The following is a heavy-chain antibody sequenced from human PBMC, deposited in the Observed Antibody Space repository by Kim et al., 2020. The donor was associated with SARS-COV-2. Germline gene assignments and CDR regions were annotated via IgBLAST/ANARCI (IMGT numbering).Heavy chain of an antibody. Sequence: GGLLRLSCAASGFTFSSFGIHWVRQAPGKGLEWVALMWYDGINNYFADSVKGRFTISRDNTMNTVYLQMNSLRAEDTAVYYCARVVGGYYPDAFDIWGQGTMVTVSS. D-gene: IGHD3-3*01. CDR3: ARVVGGYYPDAFDI. J-gene: IGHJ3*02. CDR2: MWYDGINN. CDR1: GFTFSSFG. V-gene: IGHV3-33*01.